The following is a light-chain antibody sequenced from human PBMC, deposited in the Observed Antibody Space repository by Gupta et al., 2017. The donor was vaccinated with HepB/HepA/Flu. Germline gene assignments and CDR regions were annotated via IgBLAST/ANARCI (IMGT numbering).Light chain of an antibody. V-gene: IGLV2-8*01. CDR2: EVS. CDR1: SSDVGNYNY. J-gene: IGLJ3*02. CDR3: SSSADSNNWV. Sequence: QSALTQPPPASGSPGQPVTISCTGTSSDVGNYNYVSWYQQHPGRAPKLLLYEVSQWPSGGPDHLSGSKSGGTASLTVSGLQAEDEGDYYCSSSADSNNWVFGGGTKLTVL.